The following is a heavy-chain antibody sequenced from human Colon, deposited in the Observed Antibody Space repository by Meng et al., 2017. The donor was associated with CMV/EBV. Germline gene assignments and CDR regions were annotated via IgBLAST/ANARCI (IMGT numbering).Heavy chain of an antibody. Sequence: SSVTVSRKASVGILSSYAISWVRQAPGQGLEWMGGIIPFLGIANYAQKFQGRATITADKSTSTAYMDLSSLRSEDTAVYYRARDRGQTGTSYYYYGMDVWGQGTTVTVSS. J-gene: IGHJ6*02. V-gene: IGHV1-69*10. CDR2: IIPFLGIA. CDR3: ARDRGQTGTSYYYYGMDV. D-gene: IGHD1-7*01. CDR1: VGILSSYA.